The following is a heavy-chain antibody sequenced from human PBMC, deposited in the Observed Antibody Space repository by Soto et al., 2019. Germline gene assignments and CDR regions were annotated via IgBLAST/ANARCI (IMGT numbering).Heavy chain of an antibody. J-gene: IGHJ4*02. CDR3: ASGRRIAVAGSYYFDY. V-gene: IGHV4-34*01. CDR2: INHSGST. Sequence: PSETLSLTCAVYGGSFSGYYWSWIRQPPGKGLEWIGEINHSGSTNYNPSLKSRVTISVDTSKNQFSLKLSSVTAADTAVYYCASGRRIAVAGSYYFDYWGQGTLVTVS. D-gene: IGHD6-19*01. CDR1: GGSFSGYY.